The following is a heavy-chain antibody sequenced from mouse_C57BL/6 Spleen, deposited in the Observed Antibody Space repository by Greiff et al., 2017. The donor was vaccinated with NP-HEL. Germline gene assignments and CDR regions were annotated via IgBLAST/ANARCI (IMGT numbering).Heavy chain of an antibody. V-gene: IGHV7-1*01. J-gene: IGHJ1*03. CDR2: SRNKANDYTT. CDR1: GFTFSDFY. Sequence: EVKLMESGGGLVQSGRSLRLSCAPSGFTFSDFYMEWVRQAPGKGLEWIAASRNKANDYTTEYSASVKGRFIVSRDTSQSILYLQMNALRAEDTAIYYCARDGGYYWYFDVWGTGTTVTVSS. CDR3: ARDGGYYWYFDV.